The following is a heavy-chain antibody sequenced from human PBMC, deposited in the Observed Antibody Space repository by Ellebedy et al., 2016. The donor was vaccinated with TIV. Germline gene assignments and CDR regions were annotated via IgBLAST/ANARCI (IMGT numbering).Heavy chain of an antibody. CDR2: IYHSGST. Sequence: SETLSLXXAVSGGSIGSGGYSWNWIRQPPGKGLEWIGYIYHSGSTWYNPSLKSRVTMSVDRSRNQFSLKLISVTAADTAMYYCAKCRSRGVPGYFDYWGQGTLVSVSS. CDR3: AKCRSRGVPGYFDY. V-gene: IGHV4-30-2*01. CDR1: GGSIGSGGYS. D-gene: IGHD3-10*01. J-gene: IGHJ4*02.